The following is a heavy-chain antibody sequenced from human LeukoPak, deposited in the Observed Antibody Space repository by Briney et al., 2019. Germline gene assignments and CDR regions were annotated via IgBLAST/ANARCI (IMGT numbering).Heavy chain of an antibody. CDR3: ARDSFYYDILTGYYKLTYYFDY. V-gene: IGHV3-33*01. D-gene: IGHD3-9*01. Sequence: HPGGSLRLSCAASGFTFSSDGMHWVRQAPGKGLEWVAVIWYDGSNKYYADSVKGRFTISRDNSKNTLYLQMNSLRAEDTAVYYCARDSFYYDILTGYYKLTYYFDYWGQGTLVTVSS. CDR1: GFTFSSDG. CDR2: IWYDGSNK. J-gene: IGHJ4*02.